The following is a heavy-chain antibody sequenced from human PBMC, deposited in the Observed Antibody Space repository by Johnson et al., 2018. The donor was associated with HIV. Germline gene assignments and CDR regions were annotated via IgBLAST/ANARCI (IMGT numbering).Heavy chain of an antibody. CDR3: AKDRRASDPRGAFDV. CDR2: IWYDGSNK. Sequence: HVQLVESGGGVVRPGGSRRLSCAASGFTFDDYGMSWVRQAPGKGLEWVAVIWYDGSNKYYADSVKGRFTISRDNSKNTLYLQMNSLRAEDTAVYYCAKDRRASDPRGAFDVWGQGTMVTVSS. J-gene: IGHJ3*01. CDR1: GFTFDDYG. V-gene: IGHV3-33*06.